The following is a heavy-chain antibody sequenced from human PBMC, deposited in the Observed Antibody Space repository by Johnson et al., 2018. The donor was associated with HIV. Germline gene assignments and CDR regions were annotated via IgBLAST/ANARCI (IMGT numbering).Heavy chain of an antibody. V-gene: IGHV3-66*02. CDR2: LYSDGGT. CDR3: AREGIWDCSGGSCYGAFDI. CDR1: GFTVSSNY. Sequence: EKLVESGGGLVQPGGSLRLSCAASGFTVSSNYMSWVRQAPWKGLEWVSVLYSDGGTYYADSVKGRFTISRDNSKNTLYLQMNSLRADDTAVYYCAREGIWDCSGGSCYGAFDIWGQGTMVTVSS. D-gene: IGHD2-15*01. J-gene: IGHJ3*02.